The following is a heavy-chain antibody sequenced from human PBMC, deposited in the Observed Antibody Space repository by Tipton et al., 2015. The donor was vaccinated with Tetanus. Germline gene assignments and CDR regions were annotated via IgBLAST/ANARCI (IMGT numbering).Heavy chain of an antibody. Sequence: TLSLTCTVSSGSLSAYYWSWIRQSPGKGLEWIGEINHSGSTTYSPSFKSRVTTSVDTPKNQFSLKLTSLTVADTAVYYCARGGSYSYGPRGFDLWGRGTLVTVSS. CDR3: ARGGSYSYGPRGFDL. V-gene: IGHV4-34*01. CDR2: INHSGST. D-gene: IGHD5-18*01. J-gene: IGHJ2*01. CDR1: SGSLSAYY.